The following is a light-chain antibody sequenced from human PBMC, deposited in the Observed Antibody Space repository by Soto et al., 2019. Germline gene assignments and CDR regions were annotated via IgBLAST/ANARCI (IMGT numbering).Light chain of an antibody. V-gene: IGKV3-15*01. CDR2: GAS. J-gene: IGKJ1*01. Sequence: EIVMTQSPVTPSVSPGETANLSCRASQTVTSNLAWYQQKTGRSPRLLLSGASTRATGIPARFSGSGSGTDVTLPISRLQSEDLAVYYCQQDNDWPRTFGQGTKGEIK. CDR3: QQDNDWPRT. CDR1: QTVTSN.